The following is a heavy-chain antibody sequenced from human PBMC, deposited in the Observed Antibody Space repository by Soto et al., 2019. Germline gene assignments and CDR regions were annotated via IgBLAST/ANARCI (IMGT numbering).Heavy chain of an antibody. CDR2: ISSSGSTI. V-gene: IGHV3-11*01. Sequence: QVQLVESGGGLVKPGGSLRLSCAASGFTFSDYYMSWIRQAPGKGLEWVSYISSSGSTIYYADSVKGRFTISRDNAKNSLYLQMNSLRAEDTAVYYCARDPHRPYYDFWSGYLGWFDPWGQGTLVTVSS. J-gene: IGHJ5*02. CDR1: GFTFSDYY. CDR3: ARDPHRPYYDFWSGYLGWFDP. D-gene: IGHD3-3*01.